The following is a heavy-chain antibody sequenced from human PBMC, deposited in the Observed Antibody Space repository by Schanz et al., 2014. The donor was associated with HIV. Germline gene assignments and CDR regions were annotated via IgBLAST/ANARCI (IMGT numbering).Heavy chain of an antibody. V-gene: IGHV3-30*03. D-gene: IGHD3-22*01. CDR1: GFTFSSYG. CDR3: ATAHYDSNIPYF. CDR2: LSYDGTNK. J-gene: IGHJ4*02. Sequence: QVQLVESGGGVVQPGRSLRLSCAASGFTFSSYGMHWVRQSPGKGLEWVAVLSYDGTNKYYADSVRGRFSISRDNSKNTLYLQMNSLRAEDTAFYYCATAHYDSNIPYFWGLGTLVTVSS.